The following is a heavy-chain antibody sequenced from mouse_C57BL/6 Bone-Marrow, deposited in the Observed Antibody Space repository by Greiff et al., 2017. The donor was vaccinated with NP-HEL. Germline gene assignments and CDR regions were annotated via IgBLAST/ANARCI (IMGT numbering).Heavy chain of an antibody. CDR1: GFTFSDYY. CDR3: ARPYYAMDY. Sequence: EVKLMESGGGLVQPGGSLKLSCAASGFTFSDYYMYWVRQTPEKRLEWVAYISNGGGSTYYPDTVKGRFTISRDNAKNTLYLQMSRLQSEDTAMYYCARPYYAMDYWGQGTSVTVSS. J-gene: IGHJ4*01. V-gene: IGHV5-12*01. CDR2: ISNGGGST.